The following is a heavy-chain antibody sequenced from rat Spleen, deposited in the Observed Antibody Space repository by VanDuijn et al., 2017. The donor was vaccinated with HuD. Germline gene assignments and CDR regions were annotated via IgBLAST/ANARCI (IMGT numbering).Heavy chain of an antibody. Sequence: EVQLVESGGGLVQPGRSLKLSCAASGFTFSDYAMAWVRQAPKKGLEWVATIIYDGSSTYYRDSVKGRFTISRDNAKSTLYLQMNSLQTEDIATYYCAREGYYGYNLDYWGQGVMVTVSS. V-gene: IGHV5-7*01. CDR2: IIYDGSST. D-gene: IGHD1-9*01. CDR3: AREGYYGYNLDY. CDR1: GFTFSDYA. J-gene: IGHJ2*01.